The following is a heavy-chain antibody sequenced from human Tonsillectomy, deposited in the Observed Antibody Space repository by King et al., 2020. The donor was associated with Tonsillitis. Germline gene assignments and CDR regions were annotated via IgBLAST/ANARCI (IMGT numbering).Heavy chain of an antibody. CDR3: AREGVVNFRWFDP. J-gene: IGHJ5*02. CDR1: GGSISNYY. Sequence: QLQESGPGLVKPSETLSLTCYVAGGSISNYYWNWIRQPPGKGLEWIGYIHHSGSTNYNPSLKSRVTITVDTSKHHFSLKLSSVTAADTAVYYCAREGVVNFRWFDPWGQGTLVTVSS. V-gene: IGHV4-59*01. D-gene: IGHD3-3*01. CDR2: IHHSGST.